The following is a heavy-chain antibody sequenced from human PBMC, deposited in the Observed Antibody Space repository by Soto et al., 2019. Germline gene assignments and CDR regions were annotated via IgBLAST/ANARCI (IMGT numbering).Heavy chain of an antibody. CDR3: ARHQGTSGWPAPFDF. CDR1: GYNFITYW. J-gene: IGHJ4*02. D-gene: IGHD6-19*01. Sequence: GESLKISCKASGYNFITYWIAWVRQMPGKGLEWVGIMYPGASNIRYSPSFEGQVTVSADKSITTAYLQWNSLKASDTAMYYCARHQGTSGWPAPFDFWGQGTLVTVSS. CDR2: MYPGASNI. V-gene: IGHV5-51*01.